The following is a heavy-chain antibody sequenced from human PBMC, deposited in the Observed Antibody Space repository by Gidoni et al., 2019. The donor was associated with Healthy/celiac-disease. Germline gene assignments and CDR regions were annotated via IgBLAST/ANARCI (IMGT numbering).Heavy chain of an antibody. D-gene: IGHD6-19*01. V-gene: IGHV4-39*01. CDR3: ARQKGQWLAPFDY. CDR1: AGSISSSSYY. CDR2: MYYSGST. J-gene: IGHJ4*02. Sequence: QLQLQESGPGLVKPSETLSLTCTVSAGSISSSSYYWGWIRQPPGKGLGWIGSMYYSGSTRYNPSLKSRVTTSVDTSKNQFSLKLSSVTAADTAVYYCARQKGQWLAPFDYWGQGTLVTVSS.